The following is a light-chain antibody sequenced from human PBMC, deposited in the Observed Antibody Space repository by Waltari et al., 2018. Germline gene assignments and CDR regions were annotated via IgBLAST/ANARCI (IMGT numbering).Light chain of an antibody. CDR2: DVS. CDR1: SSDVGGYDY. Sequence: QSALTQPASVSGSPGQSITISCTGTSSDVGGYDYVSWYQQHPGKVPKLMIYDVSQRPSGVPTRFSGSRSGYTASLTISVLQTEDEADYYCSSYTTSSTTWVFGGGTRVTVL. CDR3: SSYTTSSTTWV. V-gene: IGLV2-14*01. J-gene: IGLJ3*02.